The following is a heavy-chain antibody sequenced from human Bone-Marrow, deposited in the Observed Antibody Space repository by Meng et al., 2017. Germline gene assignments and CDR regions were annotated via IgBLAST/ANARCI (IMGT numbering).Heavy chain of an antibody. V-gene: IGHV3-53*01. D-gene: IGHD3-22*01. CDR2: LYSNGNT. CDR3: ARPFDSKREDGDGSFDI. J-gene: IGHJ3*02. CDR1: GFTVSNNY. Sequence: GESLKISCAASGFTVSNNYMSWVRQAPGKGLECVSALYSNGNTYYGDSVKGRFTISRDNSKNTLYLQMNNLRAEDTAVYYCARPFDSKREDGDGSFDIWGQGKKVTVSS.